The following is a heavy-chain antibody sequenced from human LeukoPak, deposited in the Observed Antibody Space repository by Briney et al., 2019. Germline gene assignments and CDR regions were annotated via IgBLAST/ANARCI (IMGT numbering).Heavy chain of an antibody. Sequence: SETLSLTCTVSGDSISSYYWSWIRQPPGKGLEWIGYIYYSGGTDYNPSLKSRVTISVDTSKNQFSLKLRSVTAADTAVYYCARHVTISGPYDASDIWGQGAMVTVSP. J-gene: IGHJ3*02. V-gene: IGHV4-59*08. D-gene: IGHD5-24*01. CDR1: GDSISSYY. CDR2: IYYSGGT. CDR3: ARHVTISGPYDASDI.